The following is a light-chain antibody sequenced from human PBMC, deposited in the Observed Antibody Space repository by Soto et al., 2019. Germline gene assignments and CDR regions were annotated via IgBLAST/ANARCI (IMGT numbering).Light chain of an antibody. J-gene: IGKJ4*01. Sequence: DIQLTQSPSFLSASVGDRVTITCRASQGINDYLAWYQQKPGKAPKLLIYAASTLQSEVPSRFSGSASGTEFTLTISSLQPEDFATYYCQQFNTYPLTFGGGTKAEVE. CDR2: AAS. CDR1: QGINDY. CDR3: QQFNTYPLT. V-gene: IGKV1-9*01.